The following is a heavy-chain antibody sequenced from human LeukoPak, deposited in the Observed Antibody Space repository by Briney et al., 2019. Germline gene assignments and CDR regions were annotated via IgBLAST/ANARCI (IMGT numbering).Heavy chain of an antibody. Sequence: PGGSLRLSCAASGFTVSSNYMSWVRQAPGRGLEWVANIHPEGNEKYHVESVKGRFTISRDNTKNLLFLQMNGLRVEDTGVNDCARGDAFSGYLCGQGTLVTVSS. CDR2: IHPEGNEK. J-gene: IGHJ5*02. V-gene: IGHV3-7*04. CDR1: GFTVSSNY. CDR3: ARGDAFSGYL.